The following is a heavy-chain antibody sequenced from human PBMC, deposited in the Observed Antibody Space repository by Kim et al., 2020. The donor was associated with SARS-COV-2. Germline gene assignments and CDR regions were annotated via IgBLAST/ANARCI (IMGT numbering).Heavy chain of an antibody. CDR3: ARDEGILTGYYSVVGMDV. D-gene: IGHD3-9*01. V-gene: IGHV3-11*06. Sequence: KGRFTISRDNAKNSLYLQMNSLRAEDTAVYYCARDEGILTGYYSVVGMDVWGQGTTVTVSS. J-gene: IGHJ6*02.